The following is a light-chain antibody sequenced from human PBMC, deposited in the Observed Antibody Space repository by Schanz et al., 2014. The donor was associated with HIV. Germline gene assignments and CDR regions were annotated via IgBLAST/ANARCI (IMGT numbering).Light chain of an antibody. CDR3: GSYSSGDSHWV. V-gene: IGLV2-14*03. CDR2: DVD. CDR1: SSDIGAYNL. J-gene: IGLJ3*02. Sequence: QSALTQPASVSGSPGQSITISCTGTSSDIGAYNLISWYQQHPGKAPKLIIFDVDNRPSGVSWRFSASKSGNTASLTISGLQAEDEADYYCGSYSSGDSHWVFGGGTKLTVL.